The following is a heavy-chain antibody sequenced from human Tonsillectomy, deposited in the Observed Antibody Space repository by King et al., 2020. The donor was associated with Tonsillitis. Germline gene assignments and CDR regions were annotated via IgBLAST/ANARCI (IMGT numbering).Heavy chain of an antibody. CDR2: IYPADSDT. D-gene: IGHD3-10*01. CDR3: ARLPPYGSGSYYNPFDY. Sequence: VQLVESGAEVKKPGEYLKISCKGSGYSFTSYWIGWVRQMPGKGLEWMGIIYPADSDTRYSPSFQGQVTMSADKSNSTAYLQWSSLKASDTAMYYCARLPPYGSGSYYNPFDYWGQGTLVTVSS. CDR1: GYSFTSYW. J-gene: IGHJ4*02. V-gene: IGHV5-51*01.